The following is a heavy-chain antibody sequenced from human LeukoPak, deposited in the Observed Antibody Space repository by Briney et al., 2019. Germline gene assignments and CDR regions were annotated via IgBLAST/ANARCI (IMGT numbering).Heavy chain of an antibody. D-gene: IGHD6-19*01. CDR1: GDSVGSGGSS. J-gene: IGHJ4*02. CDR2: IYHSGST. CDR3: ARVIAVAGPFDY. Sequence: SETLSLTCAVSGDSVGSGGSSWSWIRQPPGKGLEWIGYIYHSGSTYYNPSLKSRVTISVDKSKNQFSLKLSSVTAADTAVYYCARVIAVAGPFDYWGQGTLVTVSS. V-gene: IGHV4-30-2*01.